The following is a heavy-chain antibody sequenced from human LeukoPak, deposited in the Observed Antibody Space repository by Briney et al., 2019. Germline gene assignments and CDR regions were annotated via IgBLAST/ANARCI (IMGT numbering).Heavy chain of an antibody. J-gene: IGHJ4*02. D-gene: IGHD3-10*01. V-gene: IGHV3-30*04. CDR1: GFTYSSFA. CDR3: AKDDAWLRFGE. Sequence: GGSLRLSFAASGFTYSSFAMHWVRQAPGKGLEWVAIISYDGSAKYYADSVKGRLTISRDNSKNTLYLEVISLTAEDTAVYYCAKDDAWLRFGEWSQGTLVTVSS. CDR2: ISYDGSAK.